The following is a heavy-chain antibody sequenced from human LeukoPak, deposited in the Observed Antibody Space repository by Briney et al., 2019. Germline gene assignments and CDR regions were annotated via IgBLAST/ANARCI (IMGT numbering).Heavy chain of an antibody. CDR2: ISSSSSYI. J-gene: IGHJ6*03. V-gene: IGHV3-21*01. D-gene: IGHD4/OR15-4a*01. CDR3: ARGCANYYYMDV. Sequence: PGGSLRLSCAASGFTFSSYSMNWVRQAPGKGLEWVSSISSSSSYIYYADSVKGRFTISRDNAKNSLYLQMNSLRAEDTAVYYWARGCANYYYMDVWGKGTTVTVSS. CDR1: GFTFSSYS.